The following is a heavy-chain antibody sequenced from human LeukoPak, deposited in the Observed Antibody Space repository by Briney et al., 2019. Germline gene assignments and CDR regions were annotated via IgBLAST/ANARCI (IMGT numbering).Heavy chain of an antibody. CDR1: GGTFSSYT. V-gene: IGHV1-69*02. CDR3: ATSITGTTGASWYYYYGMNV. J-gene: IGHJ6*04. CDR2: IIPILGIA. D-gene: IGHD1-20*01. Sequence: ASVKVSCTASGGTFSSYTISWVRQAPGQGLEWMGRIIPILGIANYAQKFQGRVTITADKSTSTAYMELSSLRSEDTAVYYCATSITGTTGASWYYYYGMNVWGKGTTVTVSS.